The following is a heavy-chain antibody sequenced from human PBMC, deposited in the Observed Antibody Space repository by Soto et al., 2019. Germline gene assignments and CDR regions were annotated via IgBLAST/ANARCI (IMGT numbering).Heavy chain of an antibody. CDR3: ARAHYDILTGYSLNWFDP. Sequence: ASVKVSCKASGYTFTSYAIHWVRQAPGQRLERMGWINAGNGNTKYSQKFQGRVTITRDTSASTAYMELSSPRSEDTAVYYCARAHYDILTGYSLNWFDPWGQGTLVTVSS. J-gene: IGHJ5*02. CDR2: INAGNGNT. CDR1: GYTFTSYA. D-gene: IGHD3-9*01. V-gene: IGHV1-3*01.